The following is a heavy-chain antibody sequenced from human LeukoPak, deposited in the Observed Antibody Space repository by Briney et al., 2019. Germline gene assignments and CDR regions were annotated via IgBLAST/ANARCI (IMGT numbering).Heavy chain of an antibody. D-gene: IGHD4-23*01. CDR1: GGSISSGGYC. CDR3: ARGMRNSFNWFDP. CDR2: IYHRGST. V-gene: IGHV4-30-2*01. Sequence: PSQTLSLTCAVSGGSISSGGYCWGWIRHPRGKGREGMGYIYHRGSTYYSPSLKSRVPISVDRSKNQFSLKLSSVTAADTAVYYCARGMRNSFNWFDPWGQGTLVSVSS. J-gene: IGHJ5*02.